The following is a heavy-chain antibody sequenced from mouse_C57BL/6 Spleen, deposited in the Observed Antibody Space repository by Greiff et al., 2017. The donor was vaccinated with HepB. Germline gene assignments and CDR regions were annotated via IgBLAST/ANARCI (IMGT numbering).Heavy chain of an antibody. CDR2: IDPNSGGT. V-gene: IGHV1-72*01. Sequence: QVQLQQPGAELVKPGASVKLSCKASGYTFTSYWMHWVKQRPGRGLEWIGRIDPNSGGTKYNEKFKSKATLTVDKPSSTAYMQISSLTSEDSAVYYCARSELLYYYAMDYWGQGTSVTVSS. J-gene: IGHJ4*01. D-gene: IGHD1-3*01. CDR1: GYTFTSYW. CDR3: ARSELLYYYAMDY.